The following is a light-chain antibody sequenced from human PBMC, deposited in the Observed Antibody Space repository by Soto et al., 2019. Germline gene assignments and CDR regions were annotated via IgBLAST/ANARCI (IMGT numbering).Light chain of an antibody. V-gene: IGLV2-8*01. Sequence: QSALTQPPSASGSPGQSVTISCTGTSSDFGGYNYVSWYQQHPGKAPKLLIYEVSRRPSGVPDRFSGSKSGYTASLTVSGLQAEDEADYYCSSYAGSNNLVFGTGTKLTV. CDR3: SSYAGSNNLV. CDR2: EVS. CDR1: SSDFGGYNY. J-gene: IGLJ1*01.